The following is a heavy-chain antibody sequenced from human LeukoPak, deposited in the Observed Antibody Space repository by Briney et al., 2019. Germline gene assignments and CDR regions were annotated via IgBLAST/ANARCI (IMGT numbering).Heavy chain of an antibody. J-gene: IGHJ4*02. CDR3: ARDIVSGSGSLDY. D-gene: IGHD3-10*01. Sequence: GGSLRLSCAASRFSFSNYWMHWVRQAPGKGPVWVSRVKSDGSNPSYADSVKGRFTISRDNAENMLYLQMNTLGAEDTAVYYCARDIVSGSGSLDYWGQGTLVTVSS. CDR2: VKSDGSNP. CDR1: RFSFSNYW. V-gene: IGHV3-74*01.